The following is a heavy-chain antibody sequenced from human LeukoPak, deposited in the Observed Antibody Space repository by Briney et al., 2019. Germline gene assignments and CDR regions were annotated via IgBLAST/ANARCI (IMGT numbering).Heavy chain of an antibody. D-gene: IGHD3-22*01. Sequence: PSETLSLTCTVSGGSISSYYWSLIRQPAGKGLEWIGRIYTSGSTNYNPSLKSRVTMSVDTSKNQFSLKLSSVTAADTAVYYCARRSGKIDTSGYYAYYYYYMDVWGKGTTVTVSS. CDR1: GGSISSYY. CDR3: ARRSGKIDTSGYYAYYYYYMDV. V-gene: IGHV4-4*07. CDR2: IYTSGST. J-gene: IGHJ6*03.